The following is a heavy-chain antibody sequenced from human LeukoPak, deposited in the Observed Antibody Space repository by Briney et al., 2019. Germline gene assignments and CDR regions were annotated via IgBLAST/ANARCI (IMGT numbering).Heavy chain of an antibody. CDR3: ARVRGSSWYYFDY. V-gene: IGHV4-34*01. Sequence: SETLSLTCAVWGGSFSGYYWSWIRQPPGKGLEWIGEINHSGSTNYNPSLKSRVTISVDTSKNEFSLNLSSVTAADTAVYYCARVRGSSWYYFDYWGQRTLVTVSS. J-gene: IGHJ4*02. CDR2: INHSGST. CDR1: GGSFSGYY. D-gene: IGHD6-13*01.